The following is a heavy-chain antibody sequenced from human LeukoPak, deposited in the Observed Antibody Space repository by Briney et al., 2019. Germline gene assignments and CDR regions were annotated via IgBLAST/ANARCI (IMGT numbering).Heavy chain of an antibody. J-gene: IGHJ5*02. CDR1: GGSFSGYY. CDR3: ARSVLLTALSWFDP. CDR2: INHSGST. Sequence: PSETLSLTCAVYGGSFSGYYWSWIRQPPGKGLEWIGEINHSGSTNYNPSLKSRVTISVDTSKNQFSLKLSSVTAADTAVYYCARSVLLTALSWFDPWGQGTLVTVSS. V-gene: IGHV4-34*01. D-gene: IGHD4/OR15-4a*01.